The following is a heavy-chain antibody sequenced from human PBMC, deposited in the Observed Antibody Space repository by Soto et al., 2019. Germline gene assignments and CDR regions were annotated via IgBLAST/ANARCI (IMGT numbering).Heavy chain of an antibody. J-gene: IGHJ4*02. CDR2: ISAHNGNT. V-gene: IGHV1-18*01. CDR3: ARGRYGDY. D-gene: IGHD1-26*01. CDR1: GYTFTSYG. Sequence: QVHLVQSGAEVKKPGASVKVSCKXSGYTFTSYGITWVRQAPGQGLEWMGWISAHNGNTDYAQKLQGRVIVTRDTSTSTAXMXXXXXXXXXXXXXYCARGRYGDYWGQGALVTVSS.